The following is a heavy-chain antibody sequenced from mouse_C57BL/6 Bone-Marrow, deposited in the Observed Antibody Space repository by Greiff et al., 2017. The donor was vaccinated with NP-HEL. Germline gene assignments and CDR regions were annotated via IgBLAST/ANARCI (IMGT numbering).Heavy chain of an antibody. V-gene: IGHV10-1*01. D-gene: IGHD2-4*01. CDR1: GFSFNTYA. CDR2: IRSKSNNYAT. Sequence: EVHLVESGGGLVQPKGSLKLSCAASGFSFNTYAMNWVRQAPGKGLEWVARIRSKSNNYATYYADSVKDRFTISRDDSESMLYLQMNNLKTEDTAMYYCVRSGLRPWYFDVWGTGTTVTVSS. CDR3: VRSGLRPWYFDV. J-gene: IGHJ1*03.